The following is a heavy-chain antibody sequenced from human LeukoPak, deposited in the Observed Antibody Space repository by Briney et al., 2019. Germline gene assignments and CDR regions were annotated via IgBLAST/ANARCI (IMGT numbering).Heavy chain of an antibody. Sequence: SETLSLTCAVYGGSFSGYYRSWTRQPPGKGLEWIGEINHSGSTNYNPSLKSRVTISVDTSKNQFSLKLSSVTAADTAVYYCARGPRYYYYYYGMDVWGQGTTVTVSS. V-gene: IGHV4-34*01. J-gene: IGHJ6*02. CDR3: ARGPRYYYYYYGMDV. CDR2: INHSGST. CDR1: GGSFSGYY.